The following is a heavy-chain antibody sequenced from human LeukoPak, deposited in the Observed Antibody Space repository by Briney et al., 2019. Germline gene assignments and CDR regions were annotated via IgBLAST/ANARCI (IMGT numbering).Heavy chain of an antibody. D-gene: IGHD3-22*01. Sequence: PSETLSLTCTVSGGSISSSGYCWGWIRQPPGKGLEWIANIYYSGDTYYNPSLKSRVTISVDTSKNQFSLKLSSVTAADTAVYYCARAGEVSMIVVDPPKFDYWGQGTLVTVSS. CDR3: ARAGEVSMIVVDPPKFDY. J-gene: IGHJ4*02. CDR2: IYYSGDT. CDR1: GGSISSSGYC. V-gene: IGHV4-39*01.